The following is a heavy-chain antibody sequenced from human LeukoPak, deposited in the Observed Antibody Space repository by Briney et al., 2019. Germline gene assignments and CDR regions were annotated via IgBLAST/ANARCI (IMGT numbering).Heavy chain of an antibody. V-gene: IGHV3-23*01. J-gene: IGHJ4*02. CDR2: ISGSDGST. CDR3: AKRTYRDSGGYLGSSDY. CDR1: GFTFSSYA. Sequence: GGSVRLSCAASGFTFSSYAMSWVRKAPGKGLEWVSSISGSDGSTYYADSVKGRFTISRDNSKNTLYLPLNSLRAEDTAIYYWAKRTYRDSGGYLGSSDYWGQGTLVTVSS. D-gene: IGHD3-22*01.